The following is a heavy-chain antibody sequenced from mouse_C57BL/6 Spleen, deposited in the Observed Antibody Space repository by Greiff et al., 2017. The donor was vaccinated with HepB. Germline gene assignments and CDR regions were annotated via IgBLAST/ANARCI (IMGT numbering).Heavy chain of an antibody. D-gene: IGHD1-1*01. Sequence: EVQLQQSGAELVRPGASVKLSCTASGFNIKDYYMHWVKQRPEQGLEWIGRIDPEDGDTEYAPKFQGKATMTADTSSNTAYLQLSSLTSEDTAVYYCTTGDYGSRPYAMDYWGQGTSVTVSS. V-gene: IGHV14-1*01. J-gene: IGHJ4*01. CDR2: IDPEDGDT. CDR1: GFNIKDYY. CDR3: TTGDYGSRPYAMDY.